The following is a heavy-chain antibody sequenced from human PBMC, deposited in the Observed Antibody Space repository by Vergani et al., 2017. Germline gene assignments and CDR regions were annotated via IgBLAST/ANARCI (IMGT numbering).Heavy chain of an antibody. CDR1: GFTFSNAW. V-gene: IGHV3-15*01. CDR3: ARTYGSGSYYRGVWSDV. J-gene: IGHJ6*03. D-gene: IGHD3-10*01. CDR2: IKSKTDGGTT. Sequence: EVQLVESGGGLVKPGGSLRLSCAASGFTFSNAWMSWVRQAPGKGLEWVGRIKSKTDGGTTDYAAPVKGRFTISRDNSKNTLYLQMNSLRAEDTAVYYCARTYGSGSYYRGVWSDVWGKGTTVTVSS.